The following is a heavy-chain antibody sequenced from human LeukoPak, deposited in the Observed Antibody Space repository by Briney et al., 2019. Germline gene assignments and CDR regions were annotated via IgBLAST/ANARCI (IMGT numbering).Heavy chain of an antibody. J-gene: IGHJ4*02. D-gene: IGHD6-19*01. Sequence: SETLSLTCAVSGYSISSGYYWGWIRQPPGKGLEWIGSIYHSGSTYYNPSLKSRVTISVDTSKNQFSLKLSSVTAADTAVYHCARHRYSSGQDYWGQGTLVTVSS. V-gene: IGHV4-38-2*01. CDR1: GYSISSGYY. CDR3: ARHRYSSGQDY. CDR2: IYHSGST.